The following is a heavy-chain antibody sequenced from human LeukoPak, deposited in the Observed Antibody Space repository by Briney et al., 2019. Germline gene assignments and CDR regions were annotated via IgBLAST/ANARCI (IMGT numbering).Heavy chain of an antibody. J-gene: IGHJ6*03. V-gene: IGHV3-48*01. Sequence: GGSLRLSCVASGFTFSSHGMNWVRQAPGKGLEWVSGIIPSGHTIYYADSVKGRFTISRDNAKNSLYLQMNTLRAEDTAVYYCARDLVWFGEPKGYYNYMDVWGKGTTVTVSS. CDR1: GFTFSSHG. CDR3: ARDLVWFGEPKGYYNYMDV. CDR2: IIPSGHTI. D-gene: IGHD3-10*01.